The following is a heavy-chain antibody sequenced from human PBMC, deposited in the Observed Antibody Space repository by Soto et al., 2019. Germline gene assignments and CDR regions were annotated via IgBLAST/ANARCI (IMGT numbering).Heavy chain of an antibody. CDR3: ATPIVAFY. V-gene: IGHV1-3*01. CDR1: GYTFTSYA. CDR2: INAGNGNT. D-gene: IGHD5-12*01. J-gene: IGHJ4*02. Sequence: ASVKVSCKASGYTFTSYAIHWVRQAPGQRLEWMGWINAGNGNTKYSQKFQGRVIITRDTSAGTAYMELRSLRSEDTAVYYCATPIVAFYWGQGTLVTVSS.